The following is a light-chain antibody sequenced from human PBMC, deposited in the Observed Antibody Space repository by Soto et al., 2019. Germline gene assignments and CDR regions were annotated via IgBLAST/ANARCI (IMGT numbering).Light chain of an antibody. CDR1: QSVSSSY. Sequence: EIVLTQSPGTLSLSPGERATLSCRASQSVSSSYLAWYQQKPGQAPRLLIYGASSRATGIPDRFSGSGSGTDFTLTISSLEPEDSAIYYCQQRNDWPTFGRGTKVDIK. CDR2: GAS. J-gene: IGKJ2*01. CDR3: QQRNDWPT. V-gene: IGKV3D-20*02.